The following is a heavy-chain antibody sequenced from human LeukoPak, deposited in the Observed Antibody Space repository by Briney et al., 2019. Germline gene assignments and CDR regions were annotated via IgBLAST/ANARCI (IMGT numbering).Heavy chain of an antibody. V-gene: IGHV3-11*01. Sequence: GGSLRLSCAASGFTFSDFYMRWIRQALGKGLEWISYISSSGDTIYYGDSVKGRFTISRDNAKNSLYLQMNSLRAEDTAVYYCARGDKDFYYGMDVWGQGTTVTVSS. D-gene: IGHD2-15*01. CDR3: ARGDKDFYYGMDV. CDR1: GFTFSDFY. J-gene: IGHJ6*02. CDR2: ISSSGDTI.